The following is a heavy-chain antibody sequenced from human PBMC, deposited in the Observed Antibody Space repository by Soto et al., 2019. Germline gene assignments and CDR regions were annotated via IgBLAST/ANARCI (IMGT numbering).Heavy chain of an antibody. D-gene: IGHD3-22*01. J-gene: IGHJ4*02. Sequence: ASVKVSCKASGDTFSFYTINWVRQSPGQGLEWMGIINPSGGSTSYAQKLQGRVTMTRDTSTSTVYMELSSLRSEDTAVYYCARGPVSHYYDSSGYPRLDYWGQGTLVTVSS. V-gene: IGHV1-46*03. CDR3: ARGPVSHYYDSSGYPRLDY. CDR1: GDTFSFYT. CDR2: INPSGGST.